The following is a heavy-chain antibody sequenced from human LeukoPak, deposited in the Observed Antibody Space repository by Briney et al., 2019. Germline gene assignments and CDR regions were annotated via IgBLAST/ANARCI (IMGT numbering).Heavy chain of an antibody. J-gene: IGHJ4*02. CDR3: ARARVLYSSSPFDY. V-gene: IGHV1-69*05. CDR1: GGTFSSYA. Sequence: SVTVSCKASGGTFSSYAISWVRQAPGQGLEWMGGIIPIFGTANYAQKFQGRVTITTDESTSTAYMELCSLRSEDTAVYYCARARVLYSSSPFDYWGQGTLVTVSS. D-gene: IGHD6-13*01. CDR2: IIPIFGTA.